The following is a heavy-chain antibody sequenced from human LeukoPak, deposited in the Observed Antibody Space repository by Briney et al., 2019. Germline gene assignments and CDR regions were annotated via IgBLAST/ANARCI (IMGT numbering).Heavy chain of an antibody. J-gene: IGHJ4*02. V-gene: IGHV3-30*18. CDR2: ISYDGSNE. CDR3: AKARDGDPDY. Sequence: GGSLRLSCAASGFTFSSYGMHWVRQAPGKGLEWVAVISYDGSNEYYADSVKGRFTISRDNSKNTLYLQMNSLRAEDTAVYYCAKARDGDPDYWGQGTLVTVSS. CDR1: GFTFSSYG.